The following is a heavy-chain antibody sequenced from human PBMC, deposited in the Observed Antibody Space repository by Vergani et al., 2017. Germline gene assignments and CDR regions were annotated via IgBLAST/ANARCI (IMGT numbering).Heavy chain of an antibody. J-gene: IGHJ4*02. CDR2: INHSGST. Sequence: QVQLQQWGAGLLKPSETLSLTCAVYGGSFSGYYWSWIRQPPGKGLEWIGEINHSGSTNYNPSLKSRVTISVDTSKNQFSLKLSSMTAADTAVYYCARGGSSRLGYCSGGSCYSGIVDYWGQGTLVTVSS. V-gene: IGHV4-34*01. CDR1: GGSFSGYY. CDR3: ARGGSSRLGYCSGGSCYSGIVDY. D-gene: IGHD2-15*01.